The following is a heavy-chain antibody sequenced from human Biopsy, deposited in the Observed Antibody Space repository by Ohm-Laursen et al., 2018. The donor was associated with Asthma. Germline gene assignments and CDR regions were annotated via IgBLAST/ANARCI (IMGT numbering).Heavy chain of an antibody. CDR2: ISFDGRYE. CDR1: GFSFGSFG. Sequence: SLRLSCSASGFSFGSFGMHWVRQVPGKGPEWVALISFDGRYEYYTDSVKGRFTISRDNPMKRLYLQMSSLTAEDTAVYYCASRGGDFWSGYYMDYWGQGTLVTVSS. CDR3: ASRGGDFWSGYYMDY. V-gene: IGHV3-30*03. J-gene: IGHJ4*02. D-gene: IGHD3-3*01.